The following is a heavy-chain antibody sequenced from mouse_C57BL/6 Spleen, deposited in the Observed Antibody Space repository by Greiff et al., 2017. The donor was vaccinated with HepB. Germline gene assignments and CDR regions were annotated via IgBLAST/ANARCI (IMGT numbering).Heavy chain of an antibody. CDR2: INPSTGGT. CDR3: ARNYYGSSGFAY. J-gene: IGHJ3*01. D-gene: IGHD1-1*01. V-gene: IGHV1-42*01. CDR1: GYSFTGYY. Sequence: VQLKQSGPELVKPGASVKISCKASGYSFTGYYMNWVKQSPEKSLEWIGEINPSTGGTTYNQKFKAKATLTVDKSSSTAYMQLKSLTSEDSAVYYCARNYYGSSGFAYWGQGTLVTVSA.